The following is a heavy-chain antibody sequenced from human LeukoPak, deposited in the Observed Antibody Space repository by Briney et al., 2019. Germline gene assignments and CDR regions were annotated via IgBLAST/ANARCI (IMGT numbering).Heavy chain of an antibody. CDR3: EKDFSSSAWGYYLDY. CDR2: ISWNSGDI. Sequence: GGSLRLSCAASGFTFSSYAMSWVRQAPGKGLEWVSHISWNSGDIVYADSVKGRFTISRDNAKNSLYLQMNSLRPEDTALYYCEKDFSSSAWGYYLDYWGLGTLVTVSS. CDR1: GFTFSSYA. J-gene: IGHJ4*02. V-gene: IGHV3-9*01. D-gene: IGHD6-13*01.